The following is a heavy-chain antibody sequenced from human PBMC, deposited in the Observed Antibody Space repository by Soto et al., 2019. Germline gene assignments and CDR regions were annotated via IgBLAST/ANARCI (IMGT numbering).Heavy chain of an antibody. D-gene: IGHD5-12*01. CDR1: GFTFSSYG. V-gene: IGHV3-30*18. J-gene: IGHJ6*02. CDR2: ISYDGSNK. CDR3: AKDLVATIRPIYGMDV. Sequence: GGSLRLSCAASGFTFSSYGMHWVRQAPGKGLEWVAVISYDGSNKYYADSVKGRFTISRDNSKNTLYLQMNSLRAEDTAVYYCAKDLVATIRPIYGMDVWGQGTTVTVSS.